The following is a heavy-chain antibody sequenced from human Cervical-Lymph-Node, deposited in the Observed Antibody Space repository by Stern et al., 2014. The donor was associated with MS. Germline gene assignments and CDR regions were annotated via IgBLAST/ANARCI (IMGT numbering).Heavy chain of an antibody. J-gene: IGHJ4*02. CDR2: LNPNSDDP. V-gene: IGHV1-2*06. CDR1: GYTFTAFF. Sequence: QEQLGQSGTKMQQLGASVKVSCKASGYTFTAFFIHWVRPVPGQGIAWMGRLNPNSDDPTYAQNFQDRVTLTRDTSIGTAYLELSRLTSADTAVYYCAREATRIVVGIDYWGQGTQVTVSS. D-gene: IGHD3-22*01. CDR3: AREATRIVVGIDY.